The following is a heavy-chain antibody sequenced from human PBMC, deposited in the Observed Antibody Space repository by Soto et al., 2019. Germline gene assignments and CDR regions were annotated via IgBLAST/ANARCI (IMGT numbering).Heavy chain of an antibody. CDR3: AAGEYSSRWSVDY. V-gene: IGHV1-69*01. Sequence: QVQLVQSGAEVKKPGSSVKVCCKASGGTFSSYAISWVRQAPRQGLEWMGGIIPIFGTANYARKYQGSVTIAADESTSTAYKELGSLRSEYTAVYYCAAGEYSSRWSVDYWGHGTLVTVSS. D-gene: IGHD6-13*01. CDR2: IIPIFGTA. J-gene: IGHJ4*01. CDR1: GGTFSSYA.